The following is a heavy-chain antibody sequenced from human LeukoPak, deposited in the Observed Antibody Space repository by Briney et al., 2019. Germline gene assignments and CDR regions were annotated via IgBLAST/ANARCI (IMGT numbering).Heavy chain of an antibody. Sequence: SSETLSLTCTVSGGSISSYYWSWIRQPPGKGLEWIGYIYYSGSTNYNPSPKSRVTISVDTSKNQFSLKLSSVTAADTAVYYCARHEYSSGWTNWYFDLWGRGTLVTISS. CDR1: GGSISSYY. CDR3: ARHEYSSGWTNWYFDL. D-gene: IGHD6-19*01. J-gene: IGHJ2*01. V-gene: IGHV4-59*08. CDR2: IYYSGST.